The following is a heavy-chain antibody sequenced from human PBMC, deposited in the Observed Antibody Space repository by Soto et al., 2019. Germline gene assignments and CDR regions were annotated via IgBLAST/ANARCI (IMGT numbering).Heavy chain of an antibody. CDR1: GFTFSSYG. CDR2: IWYDGSNK. J-gene: IGHJ4*02. Sequence: PGGSLRLSCAASGFTFSSYGMHWVRQAPGKGLEWVAVIWYDGSNKYYADSVKGRFTISRDNSKNTLYLQMNSLRAEDTAVYYCARDRSTYYYDSSGYPLGYWGQGTLVTVSS. V-gene: IGHV3-33*01. D-gene: IGHD3-22*01. CDR3: ARDRSTYYYDSSGYPLGY.